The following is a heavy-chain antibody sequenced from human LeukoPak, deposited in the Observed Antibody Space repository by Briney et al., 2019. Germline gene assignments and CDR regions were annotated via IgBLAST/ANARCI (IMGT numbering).Heavy chain of an antibody. D-gene: IGHD2/OR15-2a*01. J-gene: IGHJ4*02. CDR1: GFTFTSYA. V-gene: IGHV3-23*01. CDR2: ISAGGGST. Sequence: PTGGSLRLSCAASGFTFTSYAMSWVRQAPGKGLEWVSTISAGGGSTYYADSVKGRFTISRANSKDTLYLEMNSLRADDTALYYCATYCYSATYSRRNFDYWGQGTLVTVSS. CDR3: ATYCYSATYSRRNFDY.